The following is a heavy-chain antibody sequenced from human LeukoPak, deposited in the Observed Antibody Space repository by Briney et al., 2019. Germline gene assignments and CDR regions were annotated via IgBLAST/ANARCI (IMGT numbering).Heavy chain of an antibody. D-gene: IGHD4-17*01. CDR1: GFTFSNYA. Sequence: GGSLRLSCAASGFTFSNYAMSWVRQAPGKGLEWVSTISDNGGSTYYADSVKGRFTISRDNSKNTLYLQMNSLRAEDTAVYYCAKRGTVTTFGHCDYWGQGTLVTVSS. CDR3: AKRGTVTTFGHCDY. V-gene: IGHV3-23*01. J-gene: IGHJ4*02. CDR2: ISDNGGST.